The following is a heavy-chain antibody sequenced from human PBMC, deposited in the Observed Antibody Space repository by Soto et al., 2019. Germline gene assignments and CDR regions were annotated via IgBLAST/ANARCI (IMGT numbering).Heavy chain of an antibody. J-gene: IGHJ4*02. CDR1: GGYISSYS. CDR3: AGGVWADY. CDR2: IYASGST. Sequence: QVQLQESGPGLVKPSETLSLTCTVSGGYISSYSWSWIRQPAGKGLEWIGRIYASGSTYYNPSLKSRVPMSVDTSKNQFSLRLTSVTAADTAVYYCAGGVWADYWGQGTLVTVSS. D-gene: IGHD3-16*01. V-gene: IGHV4-4*07.